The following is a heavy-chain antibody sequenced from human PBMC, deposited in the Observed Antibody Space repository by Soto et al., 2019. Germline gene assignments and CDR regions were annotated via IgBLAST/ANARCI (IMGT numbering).Heavy chain of an antibody. V-gene: IGHV4-59*08. CDR1: GGSISSYY. CDR2: IYYSGST. J-gene: IGHJ4*02. Sequence: QVQLQESGPGLVKPSETLSLTCTVSGGSISSYYWSWSQQPPGKGLEWIGYIYYSGSTNYNPSLKSRVTISVDTSKNQFSLKLSSVTVADTAVYYCARHVVPAANYFAYWGEGTLVTVSS. D-gene: IGHD2-2*01. CDR3: ARHVVPAANYFAY.